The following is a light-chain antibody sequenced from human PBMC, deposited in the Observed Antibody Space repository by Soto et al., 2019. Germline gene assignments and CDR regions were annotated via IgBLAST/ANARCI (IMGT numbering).Light chain of an antibody. CDR3: QSFDSSLRGAV. Sequence: VLTQPPSVSGAPGQRVTISCTGSSSNIGTGYDVHWYQQLPGAAPKLLIYDNTNRPSGVPDRFSASKSGTSASLAITGLQAEDGADYYCQSFDSSLRGAVFGSGTKVTVL. J-gene: IGLJ1*01. V-gene: IGLV1-40*01. CDR1: SSNIGTGYD. CDR2: DNT.